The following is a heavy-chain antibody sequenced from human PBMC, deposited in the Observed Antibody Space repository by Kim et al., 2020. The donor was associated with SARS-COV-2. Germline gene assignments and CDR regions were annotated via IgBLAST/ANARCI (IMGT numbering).Heavy chain of an antibody. J-gene: IGHJ5*02. V-gene: IGHV3-48*03. Sequence: GGSLRLSCAASGFTFSSYEMNWVRQAPGKGLEWVSYISSSGSTIYYADSVKGRFTISRDNAKNSLYLQMNSLRAEDTAVYYCARGEDGDGTNWFDPWGQGTLVTVSS. D-gene: IGHD4-17*01. CDR3: ARGEDGDGTNWFDP. CDR2: ISSSGSTI. CDR1: GFTFSSYE.